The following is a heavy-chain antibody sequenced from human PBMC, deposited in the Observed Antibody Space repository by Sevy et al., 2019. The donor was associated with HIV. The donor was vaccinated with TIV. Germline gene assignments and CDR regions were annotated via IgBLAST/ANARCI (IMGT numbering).Heavy chain of an antibody. Sequence: GGSLRLSCTTSGFTFGDYALSWFRQAPGKGLEWVGFIRNTHYGGTTEYAASVKGIFTISRDESKSIAYLQMNSLIIEDTAMYYCTRVNAFFYNSGSKDDAFDIWGQGTMVTVSS. J-gene: IGHJ3*02. CDR2: IRNTHYGGTT. D-gene: IGHD3-10*01. V-gene: IGHV3-49*03. CDR3: TRVNAFFYNSGSKDDAFDI. CDR1: GFTFGDYA.